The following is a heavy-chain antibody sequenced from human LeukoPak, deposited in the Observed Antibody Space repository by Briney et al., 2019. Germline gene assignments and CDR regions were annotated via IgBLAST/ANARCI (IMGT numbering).Heavy chain of an antibody. J-gene: IGHJ4*02. V-gene: IGHV3-23*01. Sequence: GGSLRLSCAASGFTFTNYAMNWVRQAPGKGLEWVSTISGSGSSTYIADSVKGRFAISRDNSKNTVLLQMNSLRAEDTAVYYCARDCGLDYWGQGTLVTVSS. CDR1: GFTFTNYA. CDR3: ARDCGLDY. CDR2: ISGSGSST.